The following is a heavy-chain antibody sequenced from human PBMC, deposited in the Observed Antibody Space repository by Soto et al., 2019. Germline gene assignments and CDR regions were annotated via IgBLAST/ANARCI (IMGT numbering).Heavy chain of an antibody. Sequence: EVQLEESGGGLVQPGGSLRLSCAASGVTFSRYTMNWVRQTPGKGLEWVSYISSGSLSIYYADSVKGRFTVSRDNAKNSLFLQMNSLRDEDTAVYYCARGGSSSDNGMDVWGQGTTVTVSS. J-gene: IGHJ6*02. CDR1: GVTFSRYT. CDR2: ISSGSLSI. CDR3: ARGGSSSDNGMDV. D-gene: IGHD3-16*01. V-gene: IGHV3-48*02.